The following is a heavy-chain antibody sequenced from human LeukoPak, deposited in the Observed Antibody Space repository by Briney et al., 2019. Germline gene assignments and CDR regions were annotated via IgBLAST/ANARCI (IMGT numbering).Heavy chain of an antibody. V-gene: IGHV5-51*01. CDR2: IFPGDSDT. CDR3: ARRLTGQV. Sequence: RGESLMICCKGSGYTSSNNWIVWVRQMPGKGLEWMGIIFPGDSDTRYSPSFQGLVTISADKSINTAYLQWSSLKASDTAIYYCARRLTGQVWRQGTLVTVSS. CDR1: GYTSSNNW. D-gene: IGHD7-27*01. J-gene: IGHJ4*02.